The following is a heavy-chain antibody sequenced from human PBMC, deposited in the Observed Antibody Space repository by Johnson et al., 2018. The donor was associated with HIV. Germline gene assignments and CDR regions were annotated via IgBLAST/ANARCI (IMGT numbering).Heavy chain of an antibody. J-gene: IGHJ3*02. CDR3: AKPITMVQGVISHDAFDI. Sequence: QVQLVESGGGVVQPGRSLRLSCAASGFTFGSYGMHWVRQAPGKGLEWVAVISYDGSNKYYADSVKGRFTISRDNSKNTLYLQMNSLRAEDTAVYYCAKPITMVQGVISHDAFDIWGQGTMVTVSS. CDR1: GFTFGSYG. CDR2: ISYDGSNK. V-gene: IGHV3-30*18. D-gene: IGHD3-10*01.